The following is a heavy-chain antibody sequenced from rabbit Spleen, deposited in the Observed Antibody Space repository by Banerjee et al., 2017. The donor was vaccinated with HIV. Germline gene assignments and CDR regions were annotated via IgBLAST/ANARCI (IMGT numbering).Heavy chain of an antibody. Sequence: QEQLTETGGGLVQPGGSLTLSCKASGIDFTNYYITWVRQAPGKGLEWIGILRTDTGATWYANWAKCRFTISKTSSTTVTLQVTSLTAADAATYFCASDLGAWNSGSYAFNLWGQGTLVTVS. J-gene: IGHJ4*01. CDR2: LRTDTGAT. D-gene: IGHD1-1*01. CDR3: ASDLGAWNSGSYAFNL. V-gene: IGHV1S45*01. CDR1: GIDFTNYY.